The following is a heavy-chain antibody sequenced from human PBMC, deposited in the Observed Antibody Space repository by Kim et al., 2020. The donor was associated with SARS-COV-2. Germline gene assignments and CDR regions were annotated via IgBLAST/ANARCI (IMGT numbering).Heavy chain of an antibody. J-gene: IGHJ4*02. Sequence: SETLSLTCTVSGGSISSGSYYWSWIRQPAGKGLEWIVRIYTSGSTNYNPSLKSRVTISVDTAKNQFSLKLSSVTAAATAVYYCARDSAPRILSGYHCVDFWGQGTLVTVSS. CDR1: GGSISSGSYY. D-gene: IGHD3-9*01. CDR2: IYTSGST. CDR3: ARDSAPRILSGYHCVDF. V-gene: IGHV4-61*02.